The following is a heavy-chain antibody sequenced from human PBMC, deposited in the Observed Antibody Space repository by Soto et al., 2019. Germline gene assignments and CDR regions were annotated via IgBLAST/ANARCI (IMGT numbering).Heavy chain of an antibody. V-gene: IGHV3-23*01. Sequence: GGSLRLSCAASGFTFSSYAMSWVRQAPGKGLEWVSAISGSGGSTYYADSVKGRFTISRDNSKNTLYLQMNSLRAEDTAVYYCAKDFGFPGSWYQFDDWGQGTLVTVSS. J-gene: IGHJ4*02. CDR2: ISGSGGST. CDR1: GFTFSSYA. D-gene: IGHD6-13*01. CDR3: AKDFGFPGSWYQFDD.